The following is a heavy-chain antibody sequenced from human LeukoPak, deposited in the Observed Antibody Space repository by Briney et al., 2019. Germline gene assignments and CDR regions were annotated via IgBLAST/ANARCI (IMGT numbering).Heavy chain of an antibody. Sequence: GSLRLSCAASGFTFSSYSLSLVRQAPGKGLEWGSTISCSCGSTYYADSVKGRFTISRDNSKNTLYLQMNSLRAEDTAVYYCATPLYDYVWGSYLFPFDYWGQGTLVTVSS. D-gene: IGHD3-16*01. J-gene: IGHJ4*02. V-gene: IGHV3-23*01. CDR3: ATPLYDYVWGSYLFPFDY. CDR2: ISCSCGST. CDR1: GFTFSSYS.